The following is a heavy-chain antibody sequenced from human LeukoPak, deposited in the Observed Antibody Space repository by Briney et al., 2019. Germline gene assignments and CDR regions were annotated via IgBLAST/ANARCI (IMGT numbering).Heavy chain of an antibody. CDR2: VFYSGSA. CDR1: GGSFSGYY. D-gene: IGHD2-8*02. Sequence: PSETLSLTCAVYGGSFSGYYWSWIRQPPGKKLEWIGSVFYSGSANYNPSLKSRVTMSLVASKNQVSLKLSSMTAADTAVFYCVRGTGGGSLPFFDSWGQGALVIVSS. V-gene: IGHV4-59*01. J-gene: IGHJ4*02. CDR3: VRGTGGGSLPFFDS.